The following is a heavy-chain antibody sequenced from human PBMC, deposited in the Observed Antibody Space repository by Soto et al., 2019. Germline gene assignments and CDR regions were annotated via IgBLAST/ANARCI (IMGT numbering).Heavy chain of an antibody. D-gene: IGHD2-15*01. CDR3: AREDGGGPFDY. Sequence: DVHLLESGGGLVQPGGSLRLSCAASGFMFSAYAMHWVRQAPGQGLEWVSSMSGTSADTYYADSVKGRVTVSRDSSKETLYLELNSLRAEETALYFCAREDGGGPFDYWGQGTLVIVSS. V-gene: IGHV3-23*01. CDR2: MSGTSADT. J-gene: IGHJ4*02. CDR1: GFMFSAYA.